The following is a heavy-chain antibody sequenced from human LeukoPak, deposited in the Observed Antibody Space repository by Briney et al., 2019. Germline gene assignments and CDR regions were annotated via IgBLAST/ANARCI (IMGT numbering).Heavy chain of an antibody. D-gene: IGHD5-24*01. CDR3: ARDRDEYYYYGMDV. CDR1: GFTFRSYA. CDR2: ISYDGSNK. V-gene: IGHV3-30-3*01. J-gene: IGHJ6*02. Sequence: GGSLRLSCAASGFTFRSYAMHWVRQAPGKGLEWVAFISYDGSNKYYADSVKGRFTISRDNSKNTLYLQMNSLRAEDTAVYYCARDRDEYYYYGMDVWGQGTTVTVSS.